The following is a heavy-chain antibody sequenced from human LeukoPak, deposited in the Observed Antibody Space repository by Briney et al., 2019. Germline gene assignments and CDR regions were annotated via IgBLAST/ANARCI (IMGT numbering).Heavy chain of an antibody. J-gene: IGHJ3*02. CDR3: AGHPAYCSSTSCYGSLYAFDI. Sequence: PSETLSLTCTVSGGSINNYYWAWIRQPPGKGLEWIGSIYHSGSTYHNPSLKSRVTISVDTSKNQFSLKLSSVTAADTAVYYCAGHPAYCSSTSCYGSLYAFDIWGQGTMVTVSS. V-gene: IGHV4-39*01. CDR2: IYHSGST. CDR1: GGSINNYY. D-gene: IGHD2-2*01.